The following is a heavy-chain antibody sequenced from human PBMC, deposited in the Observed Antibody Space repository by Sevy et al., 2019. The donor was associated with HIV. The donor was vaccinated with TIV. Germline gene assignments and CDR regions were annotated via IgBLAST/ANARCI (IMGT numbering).Heavy chain of an antibody. CDR2: IYYSGNT. J-gene: IGHJ4*02. Sequence: SETLSLTCTVSGGFIRSGRYYWSWIRQHPGKGLEWIGYIYYSGNTYYNPSLKSRVTISVDTSKSQFSLNLSSVTAADTAVYYCARSDGGDYFDYWGQGTLVTVSS. CDR1: GGFIRSGRYY. V-gene: IGHV4-31*03. CDR3: ARSDGGDYFDY.